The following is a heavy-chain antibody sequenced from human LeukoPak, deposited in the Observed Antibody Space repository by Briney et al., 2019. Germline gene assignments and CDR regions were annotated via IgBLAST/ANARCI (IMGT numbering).Heavy chain of an antibody. CDR1: GFTFGDYA. CDR3: SNGYDFWSGYYPFDY. D-gene: IGHD3-3*01. V-gene: IGHV3-49*04. J-gene: IGHJ4*02. Sequence: GRSLRLSCTASGFTFGDYAMSWVRQAPGKGLEWVGFIRSKAYGGTTEYAASVKGGFTISRDDSKSIAYLQMNSLKTEDTAVYYCSNGYDFWSGYYPFDYWGQGTLVTVSS. CDR2: IRSKAYGGTT.